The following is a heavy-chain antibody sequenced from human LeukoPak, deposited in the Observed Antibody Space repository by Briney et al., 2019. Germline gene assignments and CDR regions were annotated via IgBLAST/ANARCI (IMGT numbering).Heavy chain of an antibody. Sequence: GRSLRLSCAASGFTFSNAWMSWVRQAPGKGLEWVGRIKSKTDGGTTDYAAPVKGRFTISRDESKNSLYLQMNSLKTEDTAVYYCTASSWEGLFDPWGQGTLVTVSS. D-gene: IGHD1-26*01. CDR3: TASSWEGLFDP. CDR1: GFTFSNAW. J-gene: IGHJ5*02. CDR2: IKSKTDGGTT. V-gene: IGHV3-15*01.